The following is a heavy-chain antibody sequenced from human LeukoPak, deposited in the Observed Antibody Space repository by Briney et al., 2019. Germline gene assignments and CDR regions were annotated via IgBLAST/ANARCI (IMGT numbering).Heavy chain of an antibody. J-gene: IGHJ5*02. CDR3: ARRVATKKGWFDP. Sequence: PGGSLRLSCAASRLTFRNYGMHWVRQAPGKGLEWVTFIWYDGSNKYYVDSVKGRFTVSRDNSKNTLYLQMNSLRADDTAVYYCARRVATKKGWFDPWGQGTLVTVSS. D-gene: IGHD5-12*01. CDR1: RLTFRNYG. CDR2: IWYDGSNK. V-gene: IGHV3-33*01.